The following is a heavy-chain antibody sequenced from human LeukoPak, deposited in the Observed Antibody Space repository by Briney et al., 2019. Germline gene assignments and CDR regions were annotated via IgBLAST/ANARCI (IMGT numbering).Heavy chain of an antibody. Sequence: GASVTVSCKASGYTFTSYYMHWVRQAPGQGLEWMGIINPSGGSTSYAQKFQGRVTMTRDRSTSTVYMELSSLRSEDTAVYYCARDRMGHSLLDYWGQGTLVTVSS. CDR1: GYTFTSYY. CDR2: INPSGGST. CDR3: ARDRMGHSLLDY. D-gene: IGHD2-15*01. J-gene: IGHJ4*02. V-gene: IGHV1-46*01.